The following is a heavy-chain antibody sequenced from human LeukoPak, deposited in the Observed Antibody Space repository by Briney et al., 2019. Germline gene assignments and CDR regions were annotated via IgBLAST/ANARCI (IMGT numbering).Heavy chain of an antibody. J-gene: IGHJ5*02. CDR2: ISYDGSNK. CDR3: AKDLGGFDP. Sequence: GGSLRLSCAASGFTFSSYGMHWVRQAPGKGLEWVAVISYDGSNKYYADSVKGRFTISRDNSKNTLYLQMNSLRAEDTAVYYCAKDLGGFDPWGQGTLVTVSS. CDR1: GFTFSSYG. V-gene: IGHV3-30*18.